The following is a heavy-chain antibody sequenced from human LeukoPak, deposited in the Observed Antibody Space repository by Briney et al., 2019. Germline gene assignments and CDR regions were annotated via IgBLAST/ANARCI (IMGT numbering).Heavy chain of an antibody. V-gene: IGHV3-30*04. CDR2: ASFDGNHN. CDR1: GFTFSSYA. J-gene: IGHJ4*02. Sequence: PGGSLRLSCAASGFTFSSYAMHWVRQAPGKGLEWVAVASFDGNHNYFADSVKGRFTISRDISKSTVYLQMNSLTAEDTAVYYCARSTASYDIWSGSSYWGQGTLVTVST. CDR3: ARSTASYDIWSGSSY. D-gene: IGHD3-3*01.